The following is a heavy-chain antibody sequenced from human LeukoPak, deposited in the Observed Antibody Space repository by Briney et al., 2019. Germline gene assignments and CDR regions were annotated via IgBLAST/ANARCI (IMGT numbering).Heavy chain of an antibody. Sequence: SETLSLTCTVSGGSISSYYSSWIRQPAGKGLEWIGRIYTSGSTNYNPSLKSRVTMSVDTSKNQFSLKLSSVTAADTAVYYCASTTRRGYSYGSLDYWGQGTLVTVSS. CDR2: IYTSGST. CDR3: ASTTRRGYSYGSLDY. D-gene: IGHD5-18*01. J-gene: IGHJ4*02. V-gene: IGHV4-4*07. CDR1: GGSISSYY.